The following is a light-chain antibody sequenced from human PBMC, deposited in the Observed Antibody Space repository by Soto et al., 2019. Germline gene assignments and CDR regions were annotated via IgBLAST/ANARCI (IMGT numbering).Light chain of an antibody. CDR3: QSYDSSLISYV. Sequence: QSVLTQPPSVSGAPGQRVTISCTGSSSNIGSGYVVHWYQQLPGTAPKLLIYDNTNRPSGVPDRFSGSKSGTSASLAITRLQAEDEADYYCQSYDSSLISYVFGTGTKVTVL. CDR2: DNT. CDR1: SSNIGSGYV. V-gene: IGLV1-40*01. J-gene: IGLJ1*01.